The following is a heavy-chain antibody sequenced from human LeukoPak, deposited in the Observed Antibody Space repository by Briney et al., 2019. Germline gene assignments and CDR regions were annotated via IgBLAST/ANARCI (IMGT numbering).Heavy chain of an antibody. V-gene: IGHV3-48*03. D-gene: IGHD6-19*01. CDR2: ISSSGSTK. Sequence: GGSLRLSCAASGFTFSSYEMNWVRQAPGKGLEWVSYISSSGSTKYYADSVKGRFTISRDNVKNSLYLQMNSLRAEDTAVYYCARPHDSGWSDYWGQGTLVTVSS. CDR3: ARPHDSGWSDY. J-gene: IGHJ4*02. CDR1: GFTFSSYE.